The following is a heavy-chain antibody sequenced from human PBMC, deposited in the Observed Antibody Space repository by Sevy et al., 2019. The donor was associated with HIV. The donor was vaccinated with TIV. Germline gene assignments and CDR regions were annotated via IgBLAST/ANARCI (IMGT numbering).Heavy chain of an antibody. D-gene: IGHD2-15*01. CDR2: ISAYNGDT. V-gene: IGHV1-18*04. CDR3: ARCSGGSCYSELDFDY. J-gene: IGHJ4*02. Sequence: ASVKVSCKTSGYTFTHFGINWVRQAPGQGLEWMGWISAYNGDTNYAQKLQGRVTMTTDTSTSTAYMELRSLRSDDTAVYYCARCSGGSCYSELDFDYWGQRTLVTVSS. CDR1: GYTFTHFG.